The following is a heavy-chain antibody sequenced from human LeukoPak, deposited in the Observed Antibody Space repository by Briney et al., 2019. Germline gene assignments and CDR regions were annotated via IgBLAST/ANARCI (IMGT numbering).Heavy chain of an antibody. CDR3: ARGPYDSSGYYYGNRWFDP. D-gene: IGHD3-22*01. CDR1: GGSFSGYY. V-gene: IGHV4-59*10. Sequence: PSETLSLTCAVYGGSFSGYYWSWIRQPAGKGLEWIGRIYTSGSTNYNPSLKSRVTISVDTSKNQFSLKLSSVTAADTAVYYCARGPYDSSGYYYGNRWFDPWGQGTLVTVSS. J-gene: IGHJ5*02. CDR2: IYTSGST.